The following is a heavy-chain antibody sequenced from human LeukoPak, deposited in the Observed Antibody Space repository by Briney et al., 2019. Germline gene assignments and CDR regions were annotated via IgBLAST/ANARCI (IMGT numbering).Heavy chain of an antibody. J-gene: IGHJ4*02. V-gene: IGHV3-21*01. D-gene: IGHD3-22*01. CDR2: ISSSSSYI. CDR1: GFTFSTYS. CDR3: ARVTGYMIEDYFDY. Sequence: GGSLRLSCAASGFTFSTYSMNWVRQAPGKGLEWVSSISSSSSYIYYADSVQGRFTISRDNARNSLFLQMNSLRVEDTAVYYCARVTGYMIEDYFDYWGQGTLVTVSS.